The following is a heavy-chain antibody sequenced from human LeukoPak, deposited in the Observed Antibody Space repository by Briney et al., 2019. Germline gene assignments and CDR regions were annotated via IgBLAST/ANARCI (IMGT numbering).Heavy chain of an antibody. V-gene: IGHV1-69*13. D-gene: IGHD6-6*01. CDR3: ARGDLSARIDY. CDR2: IIPIFGTA. CDR1: GGTFISYA. Sequence: SVKVSCKASGGTFISYAISWVRQAPGQGLEWMGGIIPIFGTANYAQKFQGRVTITADESTSTAYMELSSLRSEDTAVYYCARGDLSARIDYWGQGTLVTVSS. J-gene: IGHJ4*02.